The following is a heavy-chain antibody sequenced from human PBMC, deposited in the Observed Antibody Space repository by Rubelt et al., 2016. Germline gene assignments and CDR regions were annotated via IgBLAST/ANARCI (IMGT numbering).Heavy chain of an antibody. CDR2: IRNKANNYAT. J-gene: IGHJ4*02. V-gene: IGHV3-73*01. CDR3: TRDFNWGIDY. CDR1: GFTFSDSI. Sequence: EVQLLESGGGLVQPGGSLRPSCAASGFTFSDSIIHWVRQTSGKGMEWVGHIRNKANNYATSYAASVKGRFTISRDDSKSTAYLQMISLKTEDTAVYYCTRDFNWGIDYWGQGTLVTVSS. D-gene: IGHD7-27*01.